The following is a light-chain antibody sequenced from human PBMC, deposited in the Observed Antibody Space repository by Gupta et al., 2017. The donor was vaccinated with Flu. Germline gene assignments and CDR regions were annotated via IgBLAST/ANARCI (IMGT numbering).Light chain of an antibody. CDR2: NDS. Sequence: SYELTQPPSVSVSPGPTARITCSGDALPKQYAYWYQQKPGQAPVLVIYNDSERPSGIPERFSGSSSGTTGTLTISGVQAEDEADYYCQSADSSGTYVVFGGGTKLTVL. CDR3: QSADSSGTYVV. CDR1: ALPKQY. J-gene: IGLJ2*01. V-gene: IGLV3-25*02.